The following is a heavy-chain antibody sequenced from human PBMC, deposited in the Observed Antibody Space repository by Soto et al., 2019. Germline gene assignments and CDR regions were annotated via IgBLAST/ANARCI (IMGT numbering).Heavy chain of an antibody. D-gene: IGHD6-19*01. CDR3: AREYSSGWMDNYYYYYGMDV. J-gene: IGHJ6*02. CDR2: INTNTGNP. CDR1: GYTFTSYA. V-gene: IGHV7-4-1*01. Sequence: ASVKVSCKASGYTFTSYAMNWVRQAPGQGLEWMGWINTNTGNPTYAQGFTGRFVFSLDTSVSTAYLQICSLKAEDTAVYYCAREYSSGWMDNYYYYYGMDVWGQGTTVTV.